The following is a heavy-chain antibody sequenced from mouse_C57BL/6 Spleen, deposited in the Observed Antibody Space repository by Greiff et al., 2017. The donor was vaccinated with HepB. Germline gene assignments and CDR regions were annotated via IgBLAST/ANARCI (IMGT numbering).Heavy chain of an antibody. CDR2: IDPSDSYT. J-gene: IGHJ3*01. D-gene: IGHD2-4*01. CDR3: ARTGDYDGRGAY. CDR1: GYTFTSYW. Sequence: QVQLQQPGAELVKPGASVKLSCKASGYTFTSYWMQWVKQRPGQGLEWIGEIDPSDSYTNYNQKFKGKATLTVDTSSSTAYMQLSSLTSEDSAVYCGARTGDYDGRGAYWGQGTLVTVSA. V-gene: IGHV1-50*01.